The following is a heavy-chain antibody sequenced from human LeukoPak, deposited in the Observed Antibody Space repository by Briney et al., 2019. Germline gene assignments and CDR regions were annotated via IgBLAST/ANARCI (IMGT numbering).Heavy chain of an antibody. CDR1: GFTFRTYA. V-gene: IGHV3-30-3*01. D-gene: IGHD6-19*01. J-gene: IGHJ4*02. CDR2: ISYDGNNK. CDR3: ARDARTIIAVAGTFDD. Sequence: GGSLRLSCAASGFTFRTYAMNWVRQAPGKGLEWVADISYDGNNKYYADSVKGQFTISRDNSKNTLYLQMNSLRAEDTAVYYCARDARTIIAVAGTFDDWGQGTLVTVSS.